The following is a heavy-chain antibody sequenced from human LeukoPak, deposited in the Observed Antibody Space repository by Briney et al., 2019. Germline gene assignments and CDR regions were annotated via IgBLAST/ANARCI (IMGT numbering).Heavy chain of an antibody. Sequence: PSETLSLTCTVSGGSISSSSYYWGWIRQPPGKGLEWIGSIYYSGSTHYNPSLKSRVTISVDTSKNQFSLKLSSVTAADTAVYYCARLSPGAQWYFDLWGSGTLVTVSS. CDR3: ARLSPGAQWYFDL. CDR1: GGSISSSSYY. CDR2: IYYSGST. V-gene: IGHV4-39*01. D-gene: IGHD3-10*01. J-gene: IGHJ2*01.